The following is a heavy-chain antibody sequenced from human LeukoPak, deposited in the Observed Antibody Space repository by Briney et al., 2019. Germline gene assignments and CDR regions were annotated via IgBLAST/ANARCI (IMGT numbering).Heavy chain of an antibody. CDR1: GFTFSSYW. Sequence: GGSLRLSCAASGFTFSSYWMSWVRQAPGRGLEWVANIKHDGSEKYYVDSVKGRFTISRDNAKNSLYLQMNSLRAEDTAVYYCARRLGLGFGEYSNNWFDPWGQGTLVTVSS. CDR3: ARRLGLGFGEYSNNWFDP. D-gene: IGHD3-10*01. V-gene: IGHV3-7*01. J-gene: IGHJ5*02. CDR2: IKHDGSEK.